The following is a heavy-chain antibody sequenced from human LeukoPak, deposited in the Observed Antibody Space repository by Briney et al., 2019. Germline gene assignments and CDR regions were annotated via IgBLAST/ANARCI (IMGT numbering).Heavy chain of an antibody. CDR1: GYSLTSYW. Sequence: THGESLKISCKGSGYSLTSYWIGWVRQMPGKGLEWMGIIYPGDSDTRYSPSFQGQVTISADKSISTAYLQWNSLKASDTAMYYCARQSDYYDSSGTRNWFDPWGQGTLVTVSS. D-gene: IGHD3-22*01. CDR2: IYPGDSDT. V-gene: IGHV5-51*01. CDR3: ARQSDYYDSSGTRNWFDP. J-gene: IGHJ5*02.